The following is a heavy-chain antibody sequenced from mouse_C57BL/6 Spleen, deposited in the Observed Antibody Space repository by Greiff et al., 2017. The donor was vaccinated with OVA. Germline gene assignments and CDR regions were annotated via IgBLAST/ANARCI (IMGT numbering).Heavy chain of an antibody. CDR2: ISSGGDYI. Sequence: EVKLVESGAGLVKPGGSLKLSCAASGFTFSSYAMSWVRQTPEKRLEWVAYISSGGDYIYYADTVKGRFTISRDNARNTLYLQMSSLKSEDTAMYYCTRGGYLFDYWGQGTTLTVSS. J-gene: IGHJ2*01. V-gene: IGHV5-9-1*02. D-gene: IGHD2-2*01. CDR3: TRGGYLFDY. CDR1: GFTFSSYA.